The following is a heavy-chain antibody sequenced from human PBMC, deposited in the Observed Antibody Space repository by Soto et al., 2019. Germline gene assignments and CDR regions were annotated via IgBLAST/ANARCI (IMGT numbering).Heavy chain of an antibody. V-gene: IGHV3-33*01. CDR1: GFTFSNYG. D-gene: IGHD2-21*02. CDR2: IWYDGSNK. CDR3: ARYPGGDGRPFDY. Sequence: QVQLVESGGGVVQPGRSLTLSCAASGFTFSNYGMHWVRQAPGKGLEWVAVIWYDGSNKYYGDSVKGRFTISRDNSKNTLYLQLNSLRAEDTAVYYCARYPGGDGRPFDYWGQGTLVTVSS. J-gene: IGHJ4*02.